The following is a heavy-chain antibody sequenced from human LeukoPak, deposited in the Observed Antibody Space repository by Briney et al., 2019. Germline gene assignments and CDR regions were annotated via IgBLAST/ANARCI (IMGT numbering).Heavy chain of an antibody. CDR3: AKDSRLWGSGHESDY. CDR2: ISGSGGST. Sequence: GGSLRLSCAASGFTFSSYAMSWVRQAPGKGLEWVSAISGSGGSTYYADSVKGRFTISRDNSKNTLYLQMNSLRAEDTAVYYCAKDSRLWGSGHESDYWGQGTLVTVSS. CDR1: GFTFSSYA. J-gene: IGHJ4*02. D-gene: IGHD5-12*01. V-gene: IGHV3-23*01.